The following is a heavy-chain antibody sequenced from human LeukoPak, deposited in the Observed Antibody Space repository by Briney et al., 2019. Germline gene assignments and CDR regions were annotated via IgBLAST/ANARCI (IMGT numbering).Heavy chain of an antibody. J-gene: IGHJ6*02. D-gene: IGHD6-6*01. CDR2: ISSSGSYI. CDR3: ARDRIDYFGAARRSAFDI. V-gene: IGHV3-21*01. CDR1: GFTFSSDT. Sequence: GGSLRLSCAASGFTFSSDTIHWVRQAPGKGLEWVSSISSSGSYIYYADSVKGRFTISRDNARNSLYLQMNSLRAEDTAVYYCARDRIDYFGAARRSAFDIWGQGTTVTVSS.